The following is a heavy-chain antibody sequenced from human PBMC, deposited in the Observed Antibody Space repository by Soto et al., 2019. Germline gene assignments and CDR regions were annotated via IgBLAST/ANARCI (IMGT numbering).Heavy chain of an antibody. CDR2: ISGGSSST. Sequence: GGSLRLSCAASGFTFTDYAISWVRQAPGKGLEWLSAISGGSSSTYYADSIKGRFTISRDNSKNTLYLQMDTLRAEDTALYYCAKGSGGFRPYYFDYWGQGTPVTVSS. J-gene: IGHJ4*02. V-gene: IGHV3-23*01. CDR1: GFTFTDYA. CDR3: AKGSGGFRPYYFDY. D-gene: IGHD2-15*01.